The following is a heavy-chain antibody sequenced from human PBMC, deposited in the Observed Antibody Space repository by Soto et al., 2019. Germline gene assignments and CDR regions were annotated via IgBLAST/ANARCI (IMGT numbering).Heavy chain of an antibody. D-gene: IGHD1-26*01. CDR1: GASITDYY. CDR2: IFLTENP. Sequence: SENLSLTCTVSGASITDYYWTWIRQTPGRQLEWIGNIFLTENPKYDPSLTSRATLSVDMSKNQLSLRLTSVNTADTAVYYCTRVGGAPLGAFDIWGQGTMVTVSS. J-gene: IGHJ3*02. V-gene: IGHV4-59*01. CDR3: TRVGGAPLGAFDI.